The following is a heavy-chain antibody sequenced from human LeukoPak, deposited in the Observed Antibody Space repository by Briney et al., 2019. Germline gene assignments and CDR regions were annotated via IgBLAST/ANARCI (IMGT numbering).Heavy chain of an antibody. D-gene: IGHD2-2*01. V-gene: IGHV5-51*01. Sequence: GESLKISCKGSGYSFTSYWIGWVRPMPGKGLEWMGIIYPGDSDTRYSPSFQGQVTISADKSINTAYLQWRSLKASDTAMFYCARPHTIDRSTKYYFDYWGQGTLVTVSS. CDR1: GYSFTSYW. J-gene: IGHJ4*02. CDR3: ARPHTIDRSTKYYFDY. CDR2: IYPGDSDT.